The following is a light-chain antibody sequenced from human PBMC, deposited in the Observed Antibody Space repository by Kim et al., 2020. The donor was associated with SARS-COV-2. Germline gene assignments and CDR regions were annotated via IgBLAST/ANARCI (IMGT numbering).Light chain of an antibody. CDR1: TSDIGSNY. CDR2: RNN. CDR3: ATWDDNLNGPV. V-gene: IGLV1-47*01. J-gene: IGLJ3*02. Sequence: GQRVTISCFGSTSDIGSNYVYWYQQLPGTAPKLLIYRNNQRPSGVPDRFSVSKSGTSASLAISGLRSDDEADYYCATWDDNLNGPVFGGGTQLTVL.